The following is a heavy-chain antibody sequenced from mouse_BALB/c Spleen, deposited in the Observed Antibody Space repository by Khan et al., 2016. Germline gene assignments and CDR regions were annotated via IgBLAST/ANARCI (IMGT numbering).Heavy chain of an antibody. D-gene: IGHD1-1*02. V-gene: IGHV1-4*01. CDR2: INPTSGYS. CDR3: ARSLPFVGGDY. CDR1: GYTFTTYT. J-gene: IGHJ4*01. Sequence: QVQLKQSGAELARPGASVKMSCKASGYTFTTYTMHWVKQRPGQGLEYIGYINPTSGYSNYNQKFKDKATLTADKSSSTVYMQLSSLTSEDSAVYYCARSLPFVGGDYWGQGTSVTVSS.